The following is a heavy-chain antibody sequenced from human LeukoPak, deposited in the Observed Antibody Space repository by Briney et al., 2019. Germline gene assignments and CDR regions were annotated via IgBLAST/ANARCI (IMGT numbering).Heavy chain of an antibody. Sequence: SETLSLTCTVSGGSISSSSYYWGWIRQPPGKGLEWIGSIYYSGSTYYNPSLKSRVTISVDTSKNPFSLKLSSVTAADTAVYYCARTRGIAAAAVDYWGQGTLVTVSS. D-gene: IGHD6-13*01. CDR2: IYYSGST. J-gene: IGHJ4*02. CDR1: GGSISSSSYY. CDR3: ARTRGIAAAAVDY. V-gene: IGHV4-39*01.